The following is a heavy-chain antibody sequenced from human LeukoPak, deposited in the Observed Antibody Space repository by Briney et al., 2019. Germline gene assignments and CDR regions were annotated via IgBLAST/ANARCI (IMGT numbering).Heavy chain of an antibody. V-gene: IGHV3-23*01. CDR1: GFTFSSYA. CDR2: ISGSGGST. D-gene: IGHD5-12*01. Sequence: GGSLRLSCAASGFTFSSYAMSWVRQAPGKGLEWVSAISGSGGSTYYADSVKGRFTISRDDSKNTLYLQMNSLRAEDTAVYYCAKDVIVATMRYYFDYWGQGTLVTVSS. CDR3: AKDVIVATMRYYFDY. J-gene: IGHJ4*02.